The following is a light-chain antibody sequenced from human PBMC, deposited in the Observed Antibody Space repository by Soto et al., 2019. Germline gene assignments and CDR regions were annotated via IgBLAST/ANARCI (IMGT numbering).Light chain of an antibody. CDR2: AAS. V-gene: IGKV1-39*01. CDR1: QSISSY. Sequence: DIQMTQSPSSLSASVGDRVTITCRASQSISSYLNWCRQKPGKAPKLLIYAASSLQSGVPSRFSGSGSGTDFTLTISSLQPEDFATYYCQQSYSTLMYTFGQGTKVDIK. J-gene: IGKJ2*01. CDR3: QQSYSTLMYT.